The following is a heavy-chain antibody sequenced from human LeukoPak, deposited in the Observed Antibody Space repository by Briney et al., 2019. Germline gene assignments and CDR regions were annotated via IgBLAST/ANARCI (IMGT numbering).Heavy chain of an antibody. J-gene: IGHJ5*02. CDR2: ISAYNGNT. CDR3: ASGSNYEGWFDP. V-gene: IGHV1-18*01. CDR1: GYTFTSYG. Sequence: ASVKVSCKASGYTFTSYGISWVRQAPGQGLEWMGWISAYNGNTNYAQKLQGRVTMTTDTSTSTAYMELRSLRSEDTAVYYCASGSNYEGWFDPWGQGTLVTVSS. D-gene: IGHD4-11*01.